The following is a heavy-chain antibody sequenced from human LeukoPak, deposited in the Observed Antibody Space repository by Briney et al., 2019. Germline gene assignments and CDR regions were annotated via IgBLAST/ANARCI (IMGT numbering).Heavy chain of an antibody. V-gene: IGHV3-21*01. CDR2: ISSSSSYI. CDR1: GFTFSSYS. CDR3: ARDCWDYGSGSYCGIDY. D-gene: IGHD3-10*01. Sequence: GXSLRLSCAASGFTFSSYSMNWVRQAPGKGLEWVSSISSSSSYIYYADSVKGRFTISRDNAKNSLYLQMNSLRAEDTAVYYCARDCWDYGSGSYCGIDYWGQGTLVTVSS. J-gene: IGHJ4*02.